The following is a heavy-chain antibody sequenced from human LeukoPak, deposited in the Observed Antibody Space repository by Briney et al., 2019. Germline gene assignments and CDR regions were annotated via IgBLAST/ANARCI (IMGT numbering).Heavy chain of an antibody. V-gene: IGHV3-30*04. Sequence: GGSLRLSCAASGFTFSSYAMHWVRQAPGKGLEWVAVISYDGSNKYYADSVKGRFTISRDNSKNTLYLQMNSLRAEDTAVYYCARDGYYGSGSYHYYYYYYMDVWGKGTTVTVSS. CDR2: ISYDGSNK. CDR3: ARDGYYGSGSYHYYYYYYMDV. CDR1: GFTFSSYA. D-gene: IGHD3-10*01. J-gene: IGHJ6*03.